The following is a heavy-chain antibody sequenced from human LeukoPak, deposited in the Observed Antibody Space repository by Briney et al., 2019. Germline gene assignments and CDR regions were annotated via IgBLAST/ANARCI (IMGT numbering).Heavy chain of an antibody. J-gene: IGHJ5*02. V-gene: IGHV4-34*01. CDR2: IDHTGST. Sequence: PSETLSLTCAIYGGSFSGYYWSWIRQPPGKGLEWIGEIDHTGSTNYNPSLKSRLTISVDTSKNQFSLQLNSVTPEDTAVYYCARQPDYIAAAGLSNWFDPWGQGTLVTVSS. D-gene: IGHD6-13*01. CDR3: ARQPDYIAAAGLSNWFDP. CDR1: GGSFSGYY.